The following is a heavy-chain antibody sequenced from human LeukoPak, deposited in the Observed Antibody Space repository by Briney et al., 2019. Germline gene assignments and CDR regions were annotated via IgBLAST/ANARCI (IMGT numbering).Heavy chain of an antibody. CDR2: INPNSGGT. D-gene: IGHD2-2*01. CDR3: ARGLRGSPAFDY. V-gene: IGHV1-2*02. Sequence: GASVKVSCKASGYTSTGYYMHWVRQAPGQGLEWMGWINPNSGGTNYAQKFQGRVTMTRNTSINTAYMELSRLRSDDTAVYYCARGLRGSPAFDYWGQGTLVTVSS. CDR1: GYTSTGYY. J-gene: IGHJ4*02.